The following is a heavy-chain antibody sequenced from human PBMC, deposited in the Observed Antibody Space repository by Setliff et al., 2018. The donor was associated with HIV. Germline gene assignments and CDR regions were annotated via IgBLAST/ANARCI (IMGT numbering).Heavy chain of an antibody. CDR2: IHSSGNT. CDR1: GGSLSDYC. Sequence: PSETLSLTCAVYGGSLSDYCWSWIRQPPGKGLEWLGEIHSSGNTNYSPSLKGRVTISVDTPKNQYSLNLKSVTAADTAVYYCARGVVMRGIIVGRPLDSWGRGTLVTVSS. J-gene: IGHJ4*02. V-gene: IGHV4-34*01. D-gene: IGHD2-21*01. CDR3: ARGVVMRGIIVGRPLDS.